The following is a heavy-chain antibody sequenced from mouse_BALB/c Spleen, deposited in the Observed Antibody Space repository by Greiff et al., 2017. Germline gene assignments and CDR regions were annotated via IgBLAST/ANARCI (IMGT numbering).Heavy chain of an antibody. V-gene: IGHV1-5*01. D-gene: IGHD1-2*01. CDR2: IYPGNSDT. J-gene: IGHJ3*01. CDR1: GYTFTSYW. CDR3: TAHYYGYAWFAY. Sequence: VQLKQSGTVLARPGASVKMSCKASGYTFTSYWMHWVKQRPGQGLEWIGAIYPGNSDTSYNQKFKGKAKLTAVTSTSTAYMELSSLTNEDSAVYYCTAHYYGYAWFAYWGQGTLVTVSA.